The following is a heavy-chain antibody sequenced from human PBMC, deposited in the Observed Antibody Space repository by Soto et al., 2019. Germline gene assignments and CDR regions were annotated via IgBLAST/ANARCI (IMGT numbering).Heavy chain of an antibody. CDR2: IIPIFGTA. CDR3: ARDSGSSIAARKGMDV. V-gene: IGHV1-69*01. Sequence: QVKLVQSGAEVKKPGSSVKVSCKASGGTFSSYAISWVRQAPGQGLEWMGGIIPIFGTANYAQKFQGRVTITADESTSTAYMELSSLRSEDTAVYYCARDSGSSIAARKGMDVWGQGTTVTVSS. J-gene: IGHJ6*02. D-gene: IGHD6-6*01. CDR1: GGTFSSYA.